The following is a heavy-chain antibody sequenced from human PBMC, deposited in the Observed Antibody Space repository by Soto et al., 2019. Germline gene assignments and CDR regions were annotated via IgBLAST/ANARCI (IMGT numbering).Heavy chain of an antibody. D-gene: IGHD6-19*01. CDR1: GYTFTGYY. J-gene: IGHJ4*02. Sequence: ASVKVSCKASGYTFTGYYMHWVRQAPGQGLEWMGWINPNSGGTNYTQKFQGRVTMTRDTSISTAYIELSRLRSDDTAVYYCARWSIAVAGQRFAYWGQGTLVTVSS. V-gene: IGHV1-2*02. CDR3: ARWSIAVAGQRFAY. CDR2: INPNSGGT.